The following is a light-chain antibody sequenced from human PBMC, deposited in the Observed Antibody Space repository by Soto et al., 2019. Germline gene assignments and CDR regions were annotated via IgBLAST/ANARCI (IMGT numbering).Light chain of an antibody. Sequence: EIVLTQSPGTLSLSPGERATLSCRASQSVSSSYLAWYQQKPGQAPRLLIYGASSRDTGIPDRFSGSGSGTDFTLTINDLEPEDSATYYCQQCYSSPVTFGAGTKVEIK. V-gene: IGKV3-20*01. CDR3: QQCYSSPVT. CDR1: QSVSSSY. CDR2: GAS. J-gene: IGKJ4*01.